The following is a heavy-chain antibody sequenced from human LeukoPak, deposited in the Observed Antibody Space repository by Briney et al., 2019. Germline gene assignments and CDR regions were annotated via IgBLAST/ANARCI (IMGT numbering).Heavy chain of an antibody. CDR2: ISGSGGST. Sequence: GGSLRLSCAASGFTFSTYAMSWVRQAPGKGLEWVSGISGSGGSTYYADSVKGRFTISRDNSKNTLYLQMNSLRAEDTAVYYCAKGKLDPFDYWGQGTLVTVPS. J-gene: IGHJ4*02. CDR3: AKGKLDPFDY. CDR1: GFTFSTYA. V-gene: IGHV3-23*01. D-gene: IGHD1-1*01.